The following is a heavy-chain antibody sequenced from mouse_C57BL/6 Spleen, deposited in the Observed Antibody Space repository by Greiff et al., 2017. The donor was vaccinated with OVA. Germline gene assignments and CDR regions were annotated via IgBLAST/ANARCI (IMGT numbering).Heavy chain of an antibody. Sequence: EVQLQESGPGMVKPSQSLSLTCTVTGYSITSGYDWHWIRHFPGNKLEWMGYISYSGSTNYNPSLKSRISITHDTSKNHFFLKLNSVTTEDTATYCCARAGRLGDFDYWGQGTTLTVSS. CDR1: GYSITSGYD. V-gene: IGHV3-1*01. CDR3: ARAGRLGDFDY. D-gene: IGHD3-2*01. J-gene: IGHJ2*01. CDR2: ISYSGST.